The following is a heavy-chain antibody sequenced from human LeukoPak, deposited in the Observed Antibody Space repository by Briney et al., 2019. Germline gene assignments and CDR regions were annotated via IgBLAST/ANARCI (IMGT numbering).Heavy chain of an antibody. CDR1: GGTFSSYA. Sequence: SVKVSCKASGGTFSSYAISWVRQAPGQGLEWMGGIIPIFGTANYAQKFQGRVTITADESTSTAYMELSSLRSEDTAVYYCARGGYDFWSGRRYLYFYYFDYWGQGTLVTVSS. J-gene: IGHJ4*02. D-gene: IGHD3-3*01. CDR3: ARGGYDFWSGRRYLYFYYFDY. V-gene: IGHV1-69*13. CDR2: IIPIFGTA.